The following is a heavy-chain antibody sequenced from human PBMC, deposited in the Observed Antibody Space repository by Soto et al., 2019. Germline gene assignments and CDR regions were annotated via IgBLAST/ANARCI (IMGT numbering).Heavy chain of an antibody. J-gene: IGHJ5*02. Sequence: QVQLQESGPGLAETLSLTCTVSGVSITSGDYYWNWIRQPPGKGLEWIGNIYYSGNTYYNPSLKSRFTISLDTSKNQFSLKLSSVTAADTAVYYCASFGVASMNWFDPWGQGTLVTVSS. CDR2: IYYSGNT. CDR3: ASFGVASMNWFDP. D-gene: IGHD3-3*01. V-gene: IGHV4-30-4*01. CDR1: GVSITSGDYY.